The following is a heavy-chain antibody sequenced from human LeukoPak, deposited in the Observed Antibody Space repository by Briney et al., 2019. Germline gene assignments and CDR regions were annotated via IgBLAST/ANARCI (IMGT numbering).Heavy chain of an antibody. V-gene: IGHV3-30*18. J-gene: IGHJ4*02. CDR2: ISYDGSNK. D-gene: IGHD5-12*01. CDR3: AKRGYSGYALDY. CDR1: GFTFSSYE. Sequence: GGSLRLSCAASGFTFSSYEMNWVRQAPGKGLEWVAVISYDGSNKYYADSVKGRFTISRDNSKNTLYLQMNSLRAEDTAVYYCAKRGYSGYALDYWGQGTLVTVSS.